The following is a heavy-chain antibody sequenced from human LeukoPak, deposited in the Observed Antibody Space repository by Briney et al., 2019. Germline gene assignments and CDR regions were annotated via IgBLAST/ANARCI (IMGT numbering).Heavy chain of an antibody. D-gene: IGHD4-17*01. V-gene: IGHV1-2*02. CDR1: GYTFTGYY. Sequence: GASVKVSCKASGYTFTGYYMHWVRPAPGQGLEWMGWINPNSGGTNYAQKFQGRVTMTRDTSISTAYMELSRLRSDDTAVYYCARGANGDSSPLSPTDYWGQGTLVTVSS. CDR3: ARGANGDSSPLSPTDY. J-gene: IGHJ4*02. CDR2: INPNSGGT.